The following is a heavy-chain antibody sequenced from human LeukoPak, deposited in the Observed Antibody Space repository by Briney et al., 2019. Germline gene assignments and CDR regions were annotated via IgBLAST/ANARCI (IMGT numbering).Heavy chain of an antibody. Sequence: KPSETLSLTCAVYGGSFSGYYWSWIRQPPGKGLEWIGYIYYSGSTNYNPSLKSRVTIPVDTSKNQFSLKLSSVTAADTAVYYCARDRLRPGAFDIWGQGTMVTVSS. CDR1: GGSFSGYY. V-gene: IGHV4-59*01. CDR3: ARDRLRPGAFDI. D-gene: IGHD6-6*01. J-gene: IGHJ3*02. CDR2: IYYSGST.